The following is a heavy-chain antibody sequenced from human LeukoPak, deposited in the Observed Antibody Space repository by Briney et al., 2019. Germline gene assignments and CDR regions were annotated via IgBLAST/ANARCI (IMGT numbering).Heavy chain of an antibody. CDR3: ARSQGVTIFGVVAYDAFDI. J-gene: IGHJ3*02. Sequence: SETLSLTCTVSGGSISSYYWSWIRQPPGKGLEWIGYIYYSGSTNYNPSLKSRVTISVDTSKNQFSLKLSSVTAADTAVYYCARSQGVTIFGVVAYDAFDIWGQGTMVTVSS. CDR1: GGSISSYY. D-gene: IGHD3-3*01. CDR2: IYYSGST. V-gene: IGHV4-59*01.